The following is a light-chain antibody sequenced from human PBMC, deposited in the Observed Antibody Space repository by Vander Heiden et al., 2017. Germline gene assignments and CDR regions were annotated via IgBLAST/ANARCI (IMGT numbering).Light chain of an antibody. V-gene: IGLV2-11*01. J-gene: IGLJ3*02. Sequence: QSALTPPRPVSGAPGQPVTISCTGTSRDVGGYNYVSWYQQHPGKAPKLMIYDVSKRPSGVPDRFSGSKSGNTASLTISGLQAEDEADYYCCSYAGSYTWVFGGGTKLTVL. CDR1: SRDVGGYNY. CDR2: DVS. CDR3: CSYAGSYTWV.